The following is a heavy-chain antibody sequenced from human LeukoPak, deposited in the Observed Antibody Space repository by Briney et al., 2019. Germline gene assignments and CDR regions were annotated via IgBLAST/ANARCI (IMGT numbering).Heavy chain of an antibody. V-gene: IGHV3-30-3*01. CDR1: GFTFSSYA. J-gene: IGHJ6*02. Sequence: PGGSLRLSCAASGFTFSSYAMHWVRQAPGKGLEWVAVISYDGSNKYYADSVKGRFTISRDNAKNSLYLQMNSLRAEDTAVYYCARATHGTTLVGATYYGMDVWGQGTTVTVSS. CDR3: ARATHGTTLVGATYYGMDV. D-gene: IGHD1-26*01. CDR2: ISYDGSNK.